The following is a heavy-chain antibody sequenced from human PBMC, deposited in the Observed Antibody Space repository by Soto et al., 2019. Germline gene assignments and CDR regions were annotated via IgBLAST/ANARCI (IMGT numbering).Heavy chain of an antibody. J-gene: IGHJ3*02. V-gene: IGHV1-2*04. CDR2: INPNSGGT. CDR1: GYTFTGYY. D-gene: IGHD5-12*01. Sequence: ASVKVSCKASGYTFTGYYMHWVRQAPGQGLEWMGWINPNSGGTNYAQKLQGWVTMTRDTSISTAYMELSRLRSDDTAVYYCARSRDDYDAFDIWGQGTMVTVSS. CDR3: ARSRDDYDAFDI.